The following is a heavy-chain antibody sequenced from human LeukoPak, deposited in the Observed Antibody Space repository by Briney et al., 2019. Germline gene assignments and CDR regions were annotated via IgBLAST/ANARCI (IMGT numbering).Heavy chain of an antibody. J-gene: IGHJ4*02. CDR3: ARPTSGGYDSSFDY. Sequence: GESLKISCKGSGYTFTTYWIGWVRQMPGKGLEGRGIIYPGDSDTRYSPSFQGQVTISADKSINTAYLQWSSLKASDTAMYYCARPTSGGYDSSFDYWGQGTLVTVSS. CDR1: GYTFTTYW. CDR2: IYPGDSDT. V-gene: IGHV5-51*01. D-gene: IGHD6-6*01.